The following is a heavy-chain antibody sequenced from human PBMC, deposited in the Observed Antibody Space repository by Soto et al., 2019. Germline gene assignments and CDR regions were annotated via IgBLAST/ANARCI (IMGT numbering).Heavy chain of an antibody. J-gene: IGHJ4*02. CDR3: ARGDYDSSGYYYFDY. CDR2: IYHSGST. D-gene: IGHD3-22*01. CDR1: VGSISSGGYS. V-gene: IGHV4-30-2*01. Sequence: QLQLQESGSGLVKPSQTLSLTCAVSVGSISSGGYSWSWIRQPPGKGLEWIGYIYHSGSTYYNPSLKSRVTISVDRSKNQFSLKLSSVTAADTAVYYCARGDYDSSGYYYFDYWGQGTLVTVSS.